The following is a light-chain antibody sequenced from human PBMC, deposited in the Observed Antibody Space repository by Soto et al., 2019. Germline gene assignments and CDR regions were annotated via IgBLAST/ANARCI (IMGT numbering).Light chain of an antibody. J-gene: IGKJ1*01. CDR1: QSISSNY. CDR3: QQYGGSPRT. Sequence: EIVLTQSPGPLSLSPGERATLSCRASQSISSNYLAWYQQTPGQAPMLLIYDASSRAAGIPDRFSGSGSGTDFTLTISRLEPEDFGAYYCQQYGGSPRTFGQGTKVEIK. V-gene: IGKV3-20*01. CDR2: DAS.